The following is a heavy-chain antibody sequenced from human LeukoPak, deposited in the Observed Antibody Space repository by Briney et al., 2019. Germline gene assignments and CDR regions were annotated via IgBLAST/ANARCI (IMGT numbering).Heavy chain of an antibody. CDR1: GYSISSGYY. CDR2: IYHSGST. D-gene: IGHD3-22*01. CDR3: ARDDRYDSSGYHVTFDY. V-gene: IGHV4-38-2*02. Sequence: SETLSLTCAVSGYSISSGYYCGWIRQPPGKGLEWIGSIYHSGSTYYNPSLKSRVTISVDTSKNQFSLKLSSVTAADTAVYYCARDDRYDSSGYHVTFDYWGQGTLVTVSS. J-gene: IGHJ4*02.